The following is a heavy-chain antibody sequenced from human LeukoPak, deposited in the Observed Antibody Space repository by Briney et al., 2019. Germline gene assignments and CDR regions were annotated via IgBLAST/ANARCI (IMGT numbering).Heavy chain of an antibody. CDR3: ARKASGSYYDFDY. J-gene: IGHJ4*02. Sequence: ASVKVSCKASGYTFTSYDINWVRQATGQGLEWMGWMNPNSGNTDYAQKFQGRVTITRNTSISTAYMELSSLRSEDTAVCYCARKASGSYYDFDYWGQGTLVTVSS. V-gene: IGHV1-8*01. CDR2: MNPNSGNT. D-gene: IGHD1-26*01. CDR1: GYTFTSYD.